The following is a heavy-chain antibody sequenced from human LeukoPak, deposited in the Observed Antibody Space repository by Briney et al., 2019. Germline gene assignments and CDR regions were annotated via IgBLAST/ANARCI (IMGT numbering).Heavy chain of an antibody. D-gene: IGHD2-21*01. Sequence: GGSLRLSCAASGFTFSSYGMHWVRQAPGKGLEWVAVIWYDGSNKYYADSVKGRFTISRDNSKNTLYLQMNSLRAEDTAVYYCVRDLRVGEYFDYWGQGTLVTVSS. J-gene: IGHJ4*02. CDR3: VRDLRVGEYFDY. CDR2: IWYDGSNK. V-gene: IGHV3-33*01. CDR1: GFTFSSYG.